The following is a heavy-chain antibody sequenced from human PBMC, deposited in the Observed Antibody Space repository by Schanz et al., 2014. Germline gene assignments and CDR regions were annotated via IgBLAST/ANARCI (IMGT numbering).Heavy chain of an antibody. CDR1: GFTFADYY. CDR2: VSSYDTTV. V-gene: IGHV3-11*01. CDR3: ARYGVRKFGVVYGLAA. J-gene: IGHJ6*02. D-gene: IGHD3-3*01. Sequence: QVQLLESGGGLFKPGGSLRLSCAGSGFTFADYYMTWIRQAPGKGLEWISYVSSYDTTVSYADSVKGRFTISRDNAKNSVYLQMTSLSGEDTAVYYCARYGVRKFGVVYGLAAWGQGTTVTVS.